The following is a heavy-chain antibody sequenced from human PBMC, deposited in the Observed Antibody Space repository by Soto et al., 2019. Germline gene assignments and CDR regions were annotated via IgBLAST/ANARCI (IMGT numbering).Heavy chain of an antibody. V-gene: IGHV4-30-4*01. CDR1: GGSISSGDYY. CDR3: ARVDSSGYYLSYALDY. Sequence: PSETLSLTCTVSGGSISSGDYYWSWIRQPPGTGLEWIGYIYYSGSTYYNPSLKSRVTISVDTSKNQFSLKLSSVTAADTAVYYCARVDSSGYYLSYALDYWGQGTLVTVSS. CDR2: IYYSGST. D-gene: IGHD3-22*01. J-gene: IGHJ4*02.